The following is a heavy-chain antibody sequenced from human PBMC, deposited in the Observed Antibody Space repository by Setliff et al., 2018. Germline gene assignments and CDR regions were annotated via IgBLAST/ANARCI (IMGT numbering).Heavy chain of an antibody. CDR3: ARAHSSTLSVHDY. CDR2: ISSSSSTI. CDR1: GFTFSSYS. V-gene: IGHV3-48*04. J-gene: IGHJ4*02. Sequence: PGGSLRLSCAASGFTFSSYSMNWVRQAPGKGLEWVSHISSSSSTIYYADSVKGRFTISRDNAKNTLYLQMNSLRAEDTAVYYCARAHSSTLSVHDYWGQGTLVTVSS. D-gene: IGHD2-2*01.